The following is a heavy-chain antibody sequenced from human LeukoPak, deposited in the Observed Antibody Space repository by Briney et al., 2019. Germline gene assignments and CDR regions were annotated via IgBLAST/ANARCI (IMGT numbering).Heavy chain of an antibody. CDR1: GFTFSRCP. J-gene: IGHJ4*02. CDR2: ISSSGDNR. D-gene: IGHD1-1*01. Sequence: GGSLRLSCAASGFTFSRCPMSWVRQAPGKGLEWVSSISSSGDNRHYADSVKGRFTISRDNSKNTLYLQMTSLRADDTAVYDCARAQDNTRNDLVDRSWDHWGQGTLVTVSS. CDR3: ARAQDNTRNDLVDRSWDH. V-gene: IGHV3-23*01.